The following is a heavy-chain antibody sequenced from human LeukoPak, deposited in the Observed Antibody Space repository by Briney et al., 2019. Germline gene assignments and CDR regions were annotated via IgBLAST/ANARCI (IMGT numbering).Heavy chain of an antibody. J-gene: IGHJ4*02. Sequence: SGTLSLTCAVSGGSISSSNWWSWVRQPPGKGLEWIGEIYHSGSTNYNPSLKSRVTISVDKSKNQFSLKLGSVTAADTAVYYCARDLPYSSSWYGGLNYWGQGTLVTVSS. D-gene: IGHD6-13*01. CDR3: ARDLPYSSSWYGGLNY. CDR1: GGSISSSNW. CDR2: IYHSGST. V-gene: IGHV4-4*02.